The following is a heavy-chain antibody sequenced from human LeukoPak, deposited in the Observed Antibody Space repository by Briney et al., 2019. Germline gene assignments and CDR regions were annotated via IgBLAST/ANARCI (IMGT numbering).Heavy chain of an antibody. V-gene: IGHV3-33*01. Sequence: GGSLRLSCAASGFTFSSYGMHWVRQAPGKGLEWVAVIWYDGSNKYYADSVKGRFTISRDNSKDTLYLQMNSLRAEDTAVYYCASLDGERYCSGGSCHDYWGQGTLVTVSS. J-gene: IGHJ4*02. CDR2: IWYDGSNK. CDR1: GFTFSSYG. D-gene: IGHD2-15*01. CDR3: ASLDGERYCSGGSCHDY.